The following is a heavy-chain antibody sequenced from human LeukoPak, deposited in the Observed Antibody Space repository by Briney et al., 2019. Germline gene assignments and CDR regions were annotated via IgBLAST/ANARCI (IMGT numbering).Heavy chain of an antibody. V-gene: IGHV3-49*04. CDR3: TREVPAAMSRDYYYYGMDV. Sequence: GGSLRLSCAASGFTFSSYAMSWVRQAPGKGLEWVGFIRSKAYGGTTEYAASVKGRFTISRDDSKSIAYLQMNSLKTEDTAVYYCTREVPAAMSRDYYYYGMDVWGQGTTVTVSS. CDR1: GFTFSSYA. D-gene: IGHD2-2*01. CDR2: IRSKAYGGTT. J-gene: IGHJ6*02.